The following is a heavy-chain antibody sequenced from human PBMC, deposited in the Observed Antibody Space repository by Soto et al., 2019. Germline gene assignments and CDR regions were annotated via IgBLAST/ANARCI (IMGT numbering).Heavy chain of an antibody. Sequence: ASVKGSCKASGYTFTSYGISWVRQAPGQGLEWMGWIIAYNGHTNYAQKLQGRVTMTTDTSTSTAYMELRSLRSDDTAVYYCARGLSGPLYWYFDLWGRGTLVTVSS. CDR2: IIAYNGHT. CDR3: ARGLSGPLYWYFDL. V-gene: IGHV1-18*01. D-gene: IGHD2-15*01. CDR1: GYTFTSYG. J-gene: IGHJ2*01.